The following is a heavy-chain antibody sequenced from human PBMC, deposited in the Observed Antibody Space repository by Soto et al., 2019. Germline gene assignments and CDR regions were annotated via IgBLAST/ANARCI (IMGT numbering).Heavy chain of an antibody. CDR1: GDTFTSYD. CDR3: ARGSSLVSPGQYCSGGSCYPYYYYYYMDV. CDR2: MNPNSGNT. V-gene: IGHV1-8*01. Sequence: VSVKVCCKAPGDTFTSYDINWVRQATGQGLEWMGWMNPNSGNTGYAQKFQGRVTMTRNTSISTAYMELSSLRSEDTAVYYCARGSSLVSPGQYCSGGSCYPYYYYYYMDVWGKGTTVTVSS. D-gene: IGHD2-15*01. J-gene: IGHJ6*03.